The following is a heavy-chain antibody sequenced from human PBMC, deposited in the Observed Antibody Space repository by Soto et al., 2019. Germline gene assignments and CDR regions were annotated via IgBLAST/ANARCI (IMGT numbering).Heavy chain of an antibody. V-gene: IGHV3-15*01. D-gene: IGHD6-6*01. CDR3: TTDQWIYSSSSPSFDY. CDR1: GFTFSNAW. J-gene: IGHJ4*02. CDR2: IKSKTDGGTT. Sequence: LRLSCAASGFTFSNAWMSWVRQAPGKGLEWVGRIKSKTDGGTTDYAAPVKGRFTISRDDSKNTLYLQMNSLKTEDTAVYYCTTDQWIYSSSSPSFDYWGQGTLVTVSS.